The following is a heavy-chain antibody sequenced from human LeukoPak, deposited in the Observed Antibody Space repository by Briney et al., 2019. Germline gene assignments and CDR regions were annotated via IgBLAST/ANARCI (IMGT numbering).Heavy chain of an antibody. J-gene: IGHJ5*02. CDR2: IYHSGST. CDR3: ASHLIFGVVRVGWWFDP. V-gene: IGHV4-59*08. Sequence: SETLSLTCTVSGGSISSYYWSWIRQPPGKGLEWIGSIYHSGSTYYNPSLKSRVTISVDTSKNQFSLKLSSVTAADTAVYYCASHLIFGVVRVGWWFDPWGQGTLVTVSS. CDR1: GGSISSYY. D-gene: IGHD3-3*01.